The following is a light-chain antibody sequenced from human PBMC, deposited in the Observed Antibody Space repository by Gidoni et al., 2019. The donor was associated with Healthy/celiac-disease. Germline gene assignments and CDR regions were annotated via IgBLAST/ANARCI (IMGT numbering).Light chain of an antibody. J-gene: IGLJ3*02. CDR1: SSNSGSNT. CDR3: AAWDDSLNGWV. CDR2: SNN. Sequence: QSVLTQPPSASGTPRPGVTIPCSGSSSNSGSNTVNWYQQLPGTAPKRLIYSNNQRPSGVPDRFSGSKSGTSASLAISGLQSEDEADYYCAAWDDSLNGWVFGGGTKLTVL. V-gene: IGLV1-44*01.